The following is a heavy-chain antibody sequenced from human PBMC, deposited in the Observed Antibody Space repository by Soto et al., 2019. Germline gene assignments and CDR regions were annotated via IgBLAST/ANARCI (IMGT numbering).Heavy chain of an antibody. V-gene: IGHV3-33*01. D-gene: IGHD3-22*01. CDR1: GFTFSSYG. Sequence: GGSLRLSCAASGFTFSSYGMHWVRQAPGKGLEWVAVIWYDGSNKYYADSVKGRFTISRDNSKNTLYLQMNSLRAEDTAVYYCARDLPSGDYYDSSGSANYWGQGTLVTVSS. CDR2: IWYDGSNK. CDR3: ARDLPSGDYYDSSGSANY. J-gene: IGHJ4*02.